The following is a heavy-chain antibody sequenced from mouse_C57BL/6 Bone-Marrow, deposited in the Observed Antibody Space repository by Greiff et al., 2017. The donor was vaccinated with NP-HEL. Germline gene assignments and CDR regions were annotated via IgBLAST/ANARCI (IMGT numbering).Heavy chain of an antibody. Sequence: EVKLVESGGGLVQPGGSMKLSCVASGFTFSNYWMNWVRQSPEKGLEWVAQIRLKSDNYATHYAESVKWRFTISRDDSKSSVYLQMNNLRAEDTGIYYCTGRITTVVVLYYFDYWGQGTTLTVSS. CDR1: GFTFSNYW. CDR2: IRLKSDNYAT. D-gene: IGHD1-1*01. V-gene: IGHV6-3*01. J-gene: IGHJ2*01. CDR3: TGRITTVVVLYYFDY.